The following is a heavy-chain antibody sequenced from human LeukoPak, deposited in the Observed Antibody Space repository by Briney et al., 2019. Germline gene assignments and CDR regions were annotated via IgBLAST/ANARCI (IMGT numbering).Heavy chain of an antibody. CDR3: ARGRSYSSGWYGWFDP. CDR2: IKQDGNEK. V-gene: IGHV3-7*03. CDR1: GFTFSSQW. Sequence: GGSLRLSCAASGFTFSSQWMSWVRQAPGKGLEWVANIKQDGNEKYYVDSVKGRFTISRDNAKNSLYLQMNSLRAEDTAVYYCARGRSYSSGWYGWFDPWGQGTLVTVSS. J-gene: IGHJ5*02. D-gene: IGHD6-19*01.